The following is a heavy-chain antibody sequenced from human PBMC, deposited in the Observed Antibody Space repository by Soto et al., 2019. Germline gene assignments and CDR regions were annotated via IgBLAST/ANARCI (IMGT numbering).Heavy chain of an antibody. V-gene: IGHV3-30*18. Sequence: QVQLVESGGGVVQPGRSLRLSCAASGFTFSSYGMHWVRQAPGKGLEWVAVISYDGSNKYYADSVKGRFTISRDNSKNTLYLQMNSLSAEDMAVYYCAKDRGDPNALDYWGQGTLVTVS. J-gene: IGHJ4*02. CDR2: ISYDGSNK. D-gene: IGHD3-10*01. CDR1: GFTFSSYG. CDR3: AKDRGDPNALDY.